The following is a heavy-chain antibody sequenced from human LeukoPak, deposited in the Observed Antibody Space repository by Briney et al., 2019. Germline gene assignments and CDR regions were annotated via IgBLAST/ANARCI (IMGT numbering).Heavy chain of an antibody. Sequence: GASVKVSCKASGGTFSSYAISWVRQAPGQGLEWMGRIIPILGIANYAQKFQGRVTITADKSTSTAYMELSSLRSEDTAVYYCARAGTVSGYGDYVGRAFDIWGQGTMVTVSS. V-gene: IGHV1-69*04. CDR3: ARAGTVSGYGDYVGRAFDI. CDR1: GGTFSSYA. D-gene: IGHD4-17*01. CDR2: IIPILGIA. J-gene: IGHJ3*02.